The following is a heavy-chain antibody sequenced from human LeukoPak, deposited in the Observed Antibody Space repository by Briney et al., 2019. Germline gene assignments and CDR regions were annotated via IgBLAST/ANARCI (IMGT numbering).Heavy chain of an antibody. CDR3: ARERRVKWTDDAFDI. CDR2: VNPDSGDT. V-gene: IGHV1-2*02. D-gene: IGHD1-26*01. CDR1: GYPFTCYY. J-gene: IGHJ3*02. Sequence: GPVQFSFQASGYPFTCYYIHWVRPAPGQGREWMGWVNPDSGDTNYAQRFQDRVPMTRDTSFSTAYMELRGLGSEDTAVYYCARERRVKWTDDAFDIWGQGTMVTVSS.